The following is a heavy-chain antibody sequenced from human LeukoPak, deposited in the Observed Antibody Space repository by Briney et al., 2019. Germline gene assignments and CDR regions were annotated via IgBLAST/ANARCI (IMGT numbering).Heavy chain of an antibody. V-gene: IGHV3-21*01. Sequence: GGSLRLSCAASGFTFSSYSMNWVRQAPGKGLEWVSSISTSRIYKYYADSVKGRFTISRDNAKNSLYLQMNSLRAEDTAVHYCASSFDYWGQGTLVTVSS. CDR1: GFTFSSYS. J-gene: IGHJ4*02. CDR2: ISTSRIYK. CDR3: ASSFDY.